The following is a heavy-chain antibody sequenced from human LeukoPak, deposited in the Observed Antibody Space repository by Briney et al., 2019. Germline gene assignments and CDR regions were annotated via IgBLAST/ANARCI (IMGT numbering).Heavy chain of an antibody. V-gene: IGHV3-64D*06. CDR1: GFTFSRYA. J-gene: IGHJ1*01. Sequence: GGSLRLSCSASGFTFSRYAMHWVRQAPGKGRESVSAISSNGGSAYYADSVKGRFTISRDNSKNTLYLQMSSLRAEDTAVYYCARDGRYSGSYSYFQHWGQGTLVTVSS. CDR3: ARDGRYSGSYSYFQH. CDR2: ISSNGGSA. D-gene: IGHD1-26*01.